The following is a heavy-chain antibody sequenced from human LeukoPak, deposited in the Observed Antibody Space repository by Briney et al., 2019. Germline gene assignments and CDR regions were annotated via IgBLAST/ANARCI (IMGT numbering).Heavy chain of an antibody. CDR2: VSWRSHNI. CDR1: GFTFDDYA. Sequence: GGSLRLSCAASGFTFDDYAMHWVRQVPGKGLEWVSGVSWRSHNIECADSVKGRFTISRDNARNSLHLQMNDLRPEDTAFYYCAKAYCSSVACSCFDSWGRETLVTVSS. D-gene: IGHD2-2*01. V-gene: IGHV3-9*01. CDR3: AKAYCSSVACSCFDS. J-gene: IGHJ4*02.